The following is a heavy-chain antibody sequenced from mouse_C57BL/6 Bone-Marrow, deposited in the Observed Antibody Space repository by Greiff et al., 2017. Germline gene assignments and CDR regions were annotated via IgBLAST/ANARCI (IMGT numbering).Heavy chain of an antibody. CDR1: GYSFTDYN. CDR2: INPNYGTT. V-gene: IGHV1-39*01. Sequence: EVQLVESGPELVKPGASVKISCKASGYSFTDYNMNWVKQSNGKSLEWIGVINPNYGTTSYNQKFKGKATLTVDQSSSTAYMQLNSLTSEDSAVYYCARLESYITTVGYFDYWGQGTTLTVSS. CDR3: ARLESYITTVGYFDY. J-gene: IGHJ2*01. D-gene: IGHD1-1*01.